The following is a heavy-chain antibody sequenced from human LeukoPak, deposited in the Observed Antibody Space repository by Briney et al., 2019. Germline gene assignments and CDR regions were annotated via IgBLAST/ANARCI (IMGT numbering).Heavy chain of an antibody. CDR1: GDSVYSNSAA. D-gene: IGHD2-2*01. J-gene: IGHJ4*02. CDR2: TYYRHKWYN. CDR3: AREPYCSSTSCSSRYFDY. Sequence: SQTLSLTCAISGDSVYSNSAAWTWISQSPSRGLEWQGRTYYRHKWYNDYAVSVKSRITINPDTSKNQFSLQLNSVTPEDTAVYYCAREPYCSSTSCSSRYFDYWGQGTLVTVSS. V-gene: IGHV6-1*01.